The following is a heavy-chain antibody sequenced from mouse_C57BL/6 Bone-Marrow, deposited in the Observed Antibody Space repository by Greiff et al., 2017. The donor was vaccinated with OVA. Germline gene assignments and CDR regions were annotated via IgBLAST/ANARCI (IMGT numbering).Heavy chain of an antibody. Sequence: EVQLQQSGTVLARPGASVKMSCKTSGYTFTSYWMHWVKQRPGQGLEWIGAIYPGNSDTSYNQKFKGKAKLTAVTSASTAYMELSSLTNEDSAVYYCAHGSSYGAMDYWGQGTSVTVSS. D-gene: IGHD1-1*01. CDR3: AHGSSYGAMDY. CDR1: GYTFTSYW. CDR2: IYPGNSDT. J-gene: IGHJ4*01. V-gene: IGHV1-5*01.